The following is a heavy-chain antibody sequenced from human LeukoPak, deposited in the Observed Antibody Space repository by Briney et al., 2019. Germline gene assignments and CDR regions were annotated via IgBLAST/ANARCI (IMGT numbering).Heavy chain of an antibody. D-gene: IGHD1-1*01. J-gene: IGHJ6*03. Sequence: DPGGSLRLSCAASGFTFNSYAMNWVRQAPGKGPEWVASISSSSAYIYYADSVKGRFTISRDNSKNTLYLQMNSLRAEDTAVYYCAKGGLGMERRPSPWWYYYYYMDAWGKGTTVTVSS. V-gene: IGHV3-21*04. CDR1: GFTFNSYA. CDR3: AKGGLGMERRPSPWWYYYYYMDA. CDR2: ISSSSAYI.